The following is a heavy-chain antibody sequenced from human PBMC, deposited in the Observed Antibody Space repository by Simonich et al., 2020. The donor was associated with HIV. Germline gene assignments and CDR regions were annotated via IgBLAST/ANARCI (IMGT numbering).Heavy chain of an antibody. CDR3: VRRMAGTDAFDI. D-gene: IGHD6-19*01. CDR2: NYPGDTDT. Sequence: EVQLVQSGAEVKKPGESLKISCKGSGYSFTNSWIAWVRLEPGKGLDWMGINYPGDTDTTNSPSFQGQVTISADKAISTAYLQWSSLKASDTAMYYCVRRMAGTDAFDIWGQGTMVTVSS. CDR1: GYSFTNSW. J-gene: IGHJ3*02. V-gene: IGHV5-51*03.